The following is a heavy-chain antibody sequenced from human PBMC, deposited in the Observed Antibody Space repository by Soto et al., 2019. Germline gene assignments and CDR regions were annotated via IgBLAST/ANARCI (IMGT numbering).Heavy chain of an antibody. D-gene: IGHD2-15*01. J-gene: IGHJ6*02. CDR1: GYSFTSYW. CDR2: IDPSDSYT. V-gene: IGHV5-10-1*01. CDR3: ARKNHCSGGSCYSPYHYGMDV. Sequence: GESLKISCKGSGYSFTSYWISWVRQMPGKGLEWMGRIDPSDSYTNYSPSFQGHVTISADKSISTAYLQWSSLKASDTAMYYCARKNHCSGGSCYSPYHYGMDVWGQGTTVTVSS.